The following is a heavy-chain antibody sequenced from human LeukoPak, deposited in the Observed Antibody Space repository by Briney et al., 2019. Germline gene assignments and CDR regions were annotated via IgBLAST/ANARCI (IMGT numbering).Heavy chain of an antibody. CDR3: AANHRYSGSYYGHDPFDI. J-gene: IGHJ3*02. D-gene: IGHD1-26*01. Sequence: GASVKVSCKAPGFTFTSSAMQWVRQARGQRLEWIGWIVVGSGNTNYAQKFQERVTITRDMSTSTAYMELSSLRSEDTAVYYCAANHRYSGSYYGHDPFDIWGQGTMVTVFS. V-gene: IGHV1-58*02. CDR1: GFTFTSSA. CDR2: IVVGSGNT.